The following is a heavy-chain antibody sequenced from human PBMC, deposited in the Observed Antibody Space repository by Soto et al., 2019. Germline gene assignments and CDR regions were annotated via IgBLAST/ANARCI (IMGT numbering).Heavy chain of an antibody. CDR2: ITYDGSFQ. CDR3: AKDRVGGTFYTPLAF. V-gene: IGHV3-30*18. J-gene: IGHJ4*02. CDR1: VFNFDNYG. Sequence: WWSLRLSCQASVFNFDNYGMHWVRQAPGKGLEWVAVITYDGSFQYYADSVKGRFTISRDNSKNTLSLHLNTLEPEDTAVYHCAKDRVGGTFYTPLAFWGQGTLVTVSS. D-gene: IGHD1-7*01.